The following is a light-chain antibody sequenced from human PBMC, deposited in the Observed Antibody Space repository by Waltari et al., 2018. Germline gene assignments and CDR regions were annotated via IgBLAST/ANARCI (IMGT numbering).Light chain of an antibody. J-gene: IGKJ4*01. Sequence: IVLTQSPVTLSLSPGDRATLSCRASQSIGTDLAWYRQKPGQPPRLLIFGASERATGIPARISGSGSGTDFTLTISSLDPEDFAVYYCHQRSDWPLTFGGGTRVEIK. CDR1: QSIGTD. V-gene: IGKV3-11*01. CDR2: GAS. CDR3: HQRSDWPLT.